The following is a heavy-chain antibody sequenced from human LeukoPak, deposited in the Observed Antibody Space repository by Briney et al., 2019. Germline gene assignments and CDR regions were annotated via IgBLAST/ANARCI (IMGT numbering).Heavy chain of an antibody. Sequence: ESWPTLLHPTAPPTLTFTFSGFSFSSSGMCVSWIRQPPGKALEWLARFDWDDDKYYSTPLKTRLTITNDTSKNPVILTITQMEPVETATYYGARIRDSGSYYVLDYWGQGTLVTVSS. CDR3: ARIRDSGSYYVLDY. V-gene: IGHV2-70*11. CDR1: GFSFSSSGMC. D-gene: IGHD1-26*01. J-gene: IGHJ4*02. CDR2: FDWDDDK.